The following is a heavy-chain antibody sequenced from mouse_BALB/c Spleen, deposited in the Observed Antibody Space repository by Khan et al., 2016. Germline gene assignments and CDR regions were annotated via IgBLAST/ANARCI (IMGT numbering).Heavy chain of an antibody. V-gene: IGHV9-3*02. CDR2: IDTNTGEP. J-gene: IGHJ3*01. CDR3: ARWGYDYAWFAY. Sequence: QLQLVQSGPELKKPGETVKISCKASGYSFTNYGMNWVKQAPGKGLKWMGWIDTNTGEPTYAEDFKGRFAFSLETSAITAYLQINNLKNDDTATYFCARWGYDYAWFAYWGQGTLVTVSA. D-gene: IGHD2-4*01. CDR1: GYSFTNYG.